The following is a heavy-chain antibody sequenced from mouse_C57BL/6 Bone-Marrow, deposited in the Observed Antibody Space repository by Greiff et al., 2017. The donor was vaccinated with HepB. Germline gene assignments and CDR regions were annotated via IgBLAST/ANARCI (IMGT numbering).Heavy chain of an antibody. J-gene: IGHJ3*01. CDR2: INSDGGST. Sequence: EVHLVESGGGLVQPGESLKLSCESNEYEFPSHDMSWVRKTPEKRLELVAAINSDGGSTYYPDTMERRFIISRDNTKKTLYLQMSSLRAEDTAVYYCARQGGYDEGGFAYWGQGTLVTVSA. CDR1: EYEFPSHD. CDR3: ARQGGYDEGGFAY. D-gene: IGHD2-2*01. V-gene: IGHV5-2*01.